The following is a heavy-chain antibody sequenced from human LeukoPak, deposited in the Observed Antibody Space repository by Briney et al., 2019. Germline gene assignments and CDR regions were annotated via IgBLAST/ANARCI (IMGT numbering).Heavy chain of an antibody. CDR2: MNPIRGNT. D-gene: IGHD3-3*01. Sequence: ASVNVSCKASGYTFTSYDINWVRQATGQGLEWMGCMNPIRGNTGYAQKFQGRVTIIRNTSISTAYMELSSLRSEDTAVYYCANDFYRGDRLSNYYYYMDVWGKGTTVTVSS. CDR1: GYTFTSYD. V-gene: IGHV1-8*03. J-gene: IGHJ6*03. CDR3: ANDFYRGDRLSNYYYYMDV.